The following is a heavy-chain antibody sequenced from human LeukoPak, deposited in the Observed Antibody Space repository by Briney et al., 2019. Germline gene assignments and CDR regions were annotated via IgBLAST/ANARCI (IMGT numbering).Heavy chain of an antibody. D-gene: IGHD3-22*01. Sequence: LTGGSLRLSCAASGFTFSNYWMRWVRQAPGKGLEWVANIKQDRSEKYYVDSVKGRFTISRENAKNSLYLQMNSLRAEDTAVYYCARDRGPNYYDSSGPFDYWGQGTLVTVSS. V-gene: IGHV3-7*01. CDR2: IKQDRSEK. J-gene: IGHJ4*02. CDR1: GFTFSNYW. CDR3: ARDRGPNYYDSSGPFDY.